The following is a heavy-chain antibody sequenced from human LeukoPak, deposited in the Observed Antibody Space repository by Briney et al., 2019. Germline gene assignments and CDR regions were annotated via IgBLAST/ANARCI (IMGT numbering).Heavy chain of an antibody. V-gene: IGHV3-33*08. CDR3: ARGLPPVMKYYFDY. CDR1: GFTFSTYR. J-gene: IGHJ4*02. CDR2: MWYDGSNK. D-gene: IGHD4-11*01. Sequence: GGSLRLSCVGTGFTFSTYRMNWVRQAPGKGLEWVAVMWYDGSNKYYADSVKGRFTISRDDSKNTLYLQMNSLRAEDTAMYYCARGLPPVMKYYFDYWGQGTLVTVSS.